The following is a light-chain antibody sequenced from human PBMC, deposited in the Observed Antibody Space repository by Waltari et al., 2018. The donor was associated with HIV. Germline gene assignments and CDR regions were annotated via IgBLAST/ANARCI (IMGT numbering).Light chain of an antibody. CDR2: DAS. CDR1: QTVDSY. Sequence: EIVLTQSPDTLSLSPGERATLSCRASQTVDSYLAWYQQKPGQTPRLLMYDASLRATGIPARCSGSGSGTDFTLSISSLEPEDFAVYYCQVRTNWPPMYTFGQGTKLEIK. V-gene: IGKV3-11*01. J-gene: IGKJ2*01. CDR3: QVRTNWPPMYT.